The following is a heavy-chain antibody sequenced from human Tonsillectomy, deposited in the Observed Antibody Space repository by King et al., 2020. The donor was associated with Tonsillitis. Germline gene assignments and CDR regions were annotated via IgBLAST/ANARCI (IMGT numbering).Heavy chain of an antibody. V-gene: IGHV1-46*01. CDR3: ARGQFYYDRSGYHDAFDI. Sequence: EQLVQSGAEVKKPGASVKVSCKASGYTFSIYYIHWVRQAPGQGLEWMGIINPSAASTSYPQKFLGRVTMTSDTSSSIVYMELSSLRSEETAVYYCARGQFYYDRSGYHDAFDIWGPGTMVTVSS. CDR2: INPSAAST. J-gene: IGHJ3*02. CDR1: GYTFSIYY. D-gene: IGHD3-22*01.